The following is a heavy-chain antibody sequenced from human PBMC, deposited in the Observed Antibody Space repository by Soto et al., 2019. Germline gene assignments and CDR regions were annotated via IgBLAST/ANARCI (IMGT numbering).Heavy chain of an antibody. J-gene: IGHJ2*01. V-gene: IGHV3-30-3*01. D-gene: IGHD4-4*01. CDR2: ISYDGSNK. CDR3: ARPLWRDDYNWGYFDL. Sequence: QVQLVESGGGVVQPGRSLRLSCAASGFTFSSYAMHWVRQAPGKGLERVAVISYDGSNKYYADSVKGRFTISRDNSTNARYLQMNSLRAEDTAVYYCARPLWRDDYNWGYFDLWGRGTLVTLSS. CDR1: GFTFSSYA.